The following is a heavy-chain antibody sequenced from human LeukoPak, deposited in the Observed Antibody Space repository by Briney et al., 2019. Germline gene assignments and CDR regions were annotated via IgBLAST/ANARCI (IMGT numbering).Heavy chain of an antibody. D-gene: IGHD3-22*01. CDR1: GFSFSRSS. Sequence: GGSLRLSCAASGFSFSRSSIIWFRQAPGKGLEWVAVISYDGSNNYYADSVKGRFTISRDNSKNTLYLQMNSLRAEDTAVYYCARRGNYFDSSGISYYSAYWGQGTLVTVSS. CDR2: ISYDGSNN. CDR3: ARRGNYFDSSGISYYSAY. V-gene: IGHV3-30-3*01. J-gene: IGHJ4*02.